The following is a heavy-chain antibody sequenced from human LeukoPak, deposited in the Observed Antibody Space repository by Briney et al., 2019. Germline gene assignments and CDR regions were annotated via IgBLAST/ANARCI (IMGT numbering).Heavy chain of an antibody. Sequence: GVSLRLSCAASGFTFSGFSMSWVRQSPTKGLEWVANIKQDGGEKYYVDSVKGRFTISRDNAKNSLSLQMNNLRVEDTAVYYCARAGSHWHYVYWGQGTVVTVSS. CDR2: IKQDGGEK. V-gene: IGHV3-7*01. J-gene: IGHJ4*02. CDR1: GFTFSGFS. CDR3: ARAGSHWHYVY. D-gene: IGHD3-10*01.